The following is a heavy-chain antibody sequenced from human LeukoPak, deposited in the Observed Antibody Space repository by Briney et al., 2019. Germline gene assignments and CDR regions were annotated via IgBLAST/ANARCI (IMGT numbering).Heavy chain of an antibody. J-gene: IGHJ4*02. CDR3: ATLWFGELLIDY. D-gene: IGHD3-10*01. CDR1: GYSFTSYW. V-gene: IGHV5-10-1*01. Sequence: GESLKISCKGSGYSFTSYWISWVRQMPGKGLEWMGRIDPSDSYTNYSPSFQGHVTISADKSISTAYLQWSSLKASDTAVYYCATLWFGELLIDYWGQGTLVTVSS. CDR2: IDPSDSYT.